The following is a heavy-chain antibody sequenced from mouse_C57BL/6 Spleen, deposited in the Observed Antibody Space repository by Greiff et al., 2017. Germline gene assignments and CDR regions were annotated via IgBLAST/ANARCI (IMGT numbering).Heavy chain of an antibody. D-gene: IGHD1-1*01. J-gene: IGHJ2*01. Sequence: VQLQQPGAELVRPGSSVKLSCKASGYTFTSYWMDWVKQRPGQGLEWIGNIYPSDSETHYNQKFKDKATLTVDKSSSTAYMQLSSLTSEDSAVYYCARDYYGSRDYWGQGTTLTVSS. CDR2: IYPSDSET. V-gene: IGHV1-61*01. CDR1: GYTFTSYW. CDR3: ARDYYGSRDY.